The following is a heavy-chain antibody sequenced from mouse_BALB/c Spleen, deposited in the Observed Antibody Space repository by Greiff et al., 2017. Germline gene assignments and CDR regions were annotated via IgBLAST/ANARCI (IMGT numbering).Heavy chain of an antibody. D-gene: IGHD2-1*01. CDR3: ARYGNYVGSYAMDY. V-gene: IGHV1-9*01. J-gene: IGHJ4*01. CDR1: GYTFSSYW. CDR2: ILPGSGST. Sequence: QVQLQQSGAELMKPGASVKISCKATGYTFSSYWIEWVKQRPGHGLEWIGEILPGSGSTNYNEKFKGKATFTADTSSNTAYMQLSSLTSEDSAVYYCARYGNYVGSYAMDYWGQGTSVTVSA.